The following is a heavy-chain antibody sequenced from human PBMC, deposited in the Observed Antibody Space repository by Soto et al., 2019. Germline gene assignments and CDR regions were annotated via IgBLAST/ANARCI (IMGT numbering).Heavy chain of an antibody. V-gene: IGHV1-18*01. CDR1: GYTFTSYG. CDR3: ARDRYCSGGSCSALYGMDV. CDR2: ISAYNGNT. Sequence: ASVKVSCKASGYTFTSYGISWVRQAPGQGLEWMGWISAYNGNTNYAQKLQGRVTMTTDTSTSTAYMELRSLRSDDTAVYYCARDRYCSGGSCSALYGMDVWGQGTTVTVSS. D-gene: IGHD2-15*01. J-gene: IGHJ6*02.